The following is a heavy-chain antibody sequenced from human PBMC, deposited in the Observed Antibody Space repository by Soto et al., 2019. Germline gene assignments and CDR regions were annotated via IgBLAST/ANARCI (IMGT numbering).Heavy chain of an antibody. Sequence: GGSLRLSCAASGFTFSSYSMNWVRQAPGKGLEWVSSISSSSSYIYYADSVKGRFTISRDNAKNSLYLQMNSLRAEDTAVYYCARDQVAARSPIHWGQGTLVTVSS. CDR1: GFTFSSYS. V-gene: IGHV3-21*01. CDR2: ISSSSSYI. D-gene: IGHD6-6*01. CDR3: ARDQVAARSPIH. J-gene: IGHJ4*02.